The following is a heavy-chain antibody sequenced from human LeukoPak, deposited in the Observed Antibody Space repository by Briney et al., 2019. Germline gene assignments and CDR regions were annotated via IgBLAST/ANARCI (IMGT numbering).Heavy chain of an antibody. CDR3: ARVSHYDSSGYYFDY. V-gene: IGHV4-34*01. J-gene: IGHJ4*02. D-gene: IGHD3-22*01. CDR2: INHSGST. Sequence: SETLSLTCAVYGGSFSGYYWSWIRQPPGKGLEWIGEINHSGSTNYNPSLKSRVTISVDTSKNQFSLKLSSVTAADTAVYYCARVSHYDSSGYYFDYWGQGTLVTVSS. CDR1: GGSFSGYY.